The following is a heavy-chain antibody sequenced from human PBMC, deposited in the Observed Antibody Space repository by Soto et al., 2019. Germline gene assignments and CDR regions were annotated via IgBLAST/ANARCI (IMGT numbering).Heavy chain of an antibody. CDR2: INHSGST. CDR3: AREGVGYSYGRTLALFDY. V-gene: IGHV4-34*01. Sequence: QVQLQQWGAGLLKPSETLSLTCAVYGGSFSGYYWSWIRQPPGKGLEWIGEINHSGSTNYNPSLKSRVTISVDTSKNQFSLKLSSVTAADTAVYYCAREGVGYSYGRTLALFDYWGQGTLVTVSS. J-gene: IGHJ4*02. CDR1: GGSFSGYY. D-gene: IGHD5-18*01.